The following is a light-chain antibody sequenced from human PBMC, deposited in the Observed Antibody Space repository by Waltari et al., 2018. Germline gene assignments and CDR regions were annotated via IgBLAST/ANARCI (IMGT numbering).Light chain of an antibody. CDR3: AAWDDSLSGPV. CDR2: RNN. V-gene: IGLV1-47*01. CDR1: RSNIGSNP. J-gene: IGLJ2*01. Sequence: QSVLTQPPSASGTPGKRVTISCSGSRSNIGSNPVYWFHQLPGTAPKLLSYRNNDRPAGVPDRFSGSKSGTSASLAISGLRSDDEADYYCAAWDDSLSGPVFGGGTNLTVL.